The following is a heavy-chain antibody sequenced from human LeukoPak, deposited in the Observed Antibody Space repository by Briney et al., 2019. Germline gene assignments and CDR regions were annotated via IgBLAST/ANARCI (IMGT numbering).Heavy chain of an antibody. CDR3: ARLSGSDYYDSSGRDAFDI. V-gene: IGHV1-2*02. Sequence: ASVKVSCKTSGYTFTGYYMHWVRQAPGPGLEWMGWINPNSGGTNYAQKLQGRVTMTTDTSTSTAYMELRSLRSDDTAVYYCARLSGSDYYDSSGRDAFDIWGQGTMVTVSS. J-gene: IGHJ3*02. CDR1: GYTFTGYY. D-gene: IGHD3-22*01. CDR2: INPNSGGT.